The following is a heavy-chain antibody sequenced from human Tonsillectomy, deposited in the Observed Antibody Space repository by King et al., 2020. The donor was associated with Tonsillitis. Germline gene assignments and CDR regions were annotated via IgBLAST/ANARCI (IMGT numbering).Heavy chain of an antibody. CDR3: VGSSGWWAFDF. V-gene: IGHV4-39*01. CDR1: GGSISSSSYY. D-gene: IGHD6-19*01. Sequence: QLQESGPGLVKPSETLSLTCTVYGGSISSSSYYWGWIRQPPGKGLEWIGSIYYSGSTYYNPSLKSRVTIPIDTSKNQFSLKLSSVTAADTAVFYCVGSSGWWAFDFWGQGTMVTVSS. CDR2: IYYSGST. J-gene: IGHJ3*01.